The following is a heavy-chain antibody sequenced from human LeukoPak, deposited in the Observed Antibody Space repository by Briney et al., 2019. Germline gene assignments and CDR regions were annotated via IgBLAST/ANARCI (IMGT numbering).Heavy chain of an antibody. Sequence: SVTVSCKASGGTFSSYAISWVRQAPGQGLEWMGRIIPILGIANYAQKFQGRVTITADKSTSTAYMELSSLRSEDTAVYYCAAEAPLRFDPWGQGTLVTVSS. J-gene: IGHJ5*02. V-gene: IGHV1-69*04. CDR3: AAEAPLRFDP. CDR2: IIPILGIA. CDR1: GGTFSSYA. D-gene: IGHD1-26*01.